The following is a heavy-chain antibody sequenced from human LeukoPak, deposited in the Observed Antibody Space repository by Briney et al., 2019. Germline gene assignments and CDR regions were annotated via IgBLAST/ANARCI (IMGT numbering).Heavy chain of an antibody. CDR3: AKDGDSGPNFDY. Sequence: GGSLRLSCAASGFTFSSYAMSCVRQAPGKGLEWVSAISGSGGSTYYADSVKGRFTISRDNSKNTLYLQMNSLRAEDTAVYYCAKDGDSGPNFDYWGQGTLVTVSS. CDR2: ISGSGGST. J-gene: IGHJ4*02. D-gene: IGHD5-12*01. CDR1: GFTFSSYA. V-gene: IGHV3-23*01.